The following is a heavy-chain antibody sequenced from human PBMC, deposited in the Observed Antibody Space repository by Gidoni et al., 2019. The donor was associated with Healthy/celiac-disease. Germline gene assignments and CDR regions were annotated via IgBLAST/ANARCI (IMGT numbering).Heavy chain of an antibody. CDR2: INAGNGNT. Sequence: QVQLVQSGAEVKKPGASVKVSCKASGYTFTSYAMHWVRPAPGQRLEWMGWINAGNGNTKYSQKFQGRVTITRDTSASTAYMELSSLRSEDTAVYYCARDLKGLAVAGDFDYWGQGTLVTVSS. D-gene: IGHD6-19*01. J-gene: IGHJ4*02. CDR1: GYTFTSYA. V-gene: IGHV1-3*01. CDR3: ARDLKGLAVAGDFDY.